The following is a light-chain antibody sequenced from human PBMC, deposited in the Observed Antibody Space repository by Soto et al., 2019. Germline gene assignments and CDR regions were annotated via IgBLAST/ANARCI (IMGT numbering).Light chain of an antibody. Sequence: SALTEPASVSGSPGQSITISCTGTSSDVGGYNYVSWYQQHPGKALKLMIYEVSNRPSGVSNRFSGSKSGNTASLTISGLQAEDEADYYCSSYTSSSTNVFGTGTKVTVL. CDR3: SSYTSSSTNV. V-gene: IGLV2-14*01. J-gene: IGLJ1*01. CDR1: SSDVGGYNY. CDR2: EVS.